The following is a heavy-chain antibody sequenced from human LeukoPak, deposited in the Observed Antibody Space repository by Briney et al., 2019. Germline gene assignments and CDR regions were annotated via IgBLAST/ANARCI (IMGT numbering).Heavy chain of an antibody. J-gene: IGHJ4*02. D-gene: IGHD3-10*01. V-gene: IGHV1-18*04. CDR1: GYTFTGYY. Sequence: GASVKVSCKASGYTFTGYYMHWVRQAPGQGLEWMGWISAYNGNTNYAQKLQGRVTMTTDTSTSTAYMELSSLRSEDTAVYYCARGGILGELTRWGQGTLVTVSS. CDR2: ISAYNGNT. CDR3: ARGGILGELTR.